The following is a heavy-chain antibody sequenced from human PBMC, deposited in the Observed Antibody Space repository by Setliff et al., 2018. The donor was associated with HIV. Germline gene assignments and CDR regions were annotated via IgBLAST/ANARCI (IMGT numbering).Heavy chain of an antibody. J-gene: IGHJ3*02. CDR3: AITSRGYSLQRGGAFDI. CDR1: GDTFATYV. CDR2: RSPIFSTT. Sequence: SVKVSCTGSGDTFATYVVSWVRQAPGQGLEWMGGRSPIFSTTNYAQKFQGRVTITTDESTSRAYMELSSLRSEDTAVYYCAITSRGYSLQRGGAFDIWGQGTLVTVSS. D-gene: IGHD3-22*01. V-gene: IGHV1-69*05.